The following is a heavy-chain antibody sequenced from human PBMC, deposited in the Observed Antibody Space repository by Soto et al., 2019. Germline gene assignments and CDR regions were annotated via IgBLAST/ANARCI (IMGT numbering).Heavy chain of an antibody. Sequence: SVKVSCKTSEDTFSIYTLSWGRQAPGQGLVWMGRVLPFLDVTTYSQRFQGRVTITADRSTTTAYMELSSLTFEDTAVYYCAMDMKISNSPRFDPWGPGTLVTASS. J-gene: IGHJ5*02. V-gene: IGHV1-69*02. CDR3: AMDMKISNSPRFDP. CDR1: EDTFSIYT. D-gene: IGHD1-1*01. CDR2: VLPFLDVT.